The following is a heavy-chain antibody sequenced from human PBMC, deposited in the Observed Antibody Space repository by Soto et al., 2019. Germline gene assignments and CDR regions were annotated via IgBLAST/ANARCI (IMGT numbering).Heavy chain of an antibody. V-gene: IGHV4-39*07. Sequence: SDTLSLTCAVSGGSISGSYYYWGWLRQSPGKGPEWIGSVFYTGFTYYNPSLKSRVTISVDTSKNQFSLKLSSVTAADTAVYYCARGDWIAARPRWFDPWGQGTLVTVSS. J-gene: IGHJ5*02. CDR2: VFYTGFT. CDR1: GGSISGSYYY. CDR3: ARGDWIAARPRWFDP. D-gene: IGHD6-6*01.